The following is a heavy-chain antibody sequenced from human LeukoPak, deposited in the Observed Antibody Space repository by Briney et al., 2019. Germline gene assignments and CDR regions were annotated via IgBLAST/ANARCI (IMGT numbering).Heavy chain of an antibody. CDR2: INPSGGST. Sequence: GASVKVSCKASGYTFTSYYMHWVRQAPGQGLEWMGIINPSGGSTSYAQKFQGRVTMTRDMSTSTVYMELSSLRSEDTAVYYCARVLLANWNSNFFDYWGQGTLVTVSS. CDR3: ARVLLANWNSNFFDY. J-gene: IGHJ4*02. CDR1: GYTFTSYY. D-gene: IGHD1-7*01. V-gene: IGHV1-46*01.